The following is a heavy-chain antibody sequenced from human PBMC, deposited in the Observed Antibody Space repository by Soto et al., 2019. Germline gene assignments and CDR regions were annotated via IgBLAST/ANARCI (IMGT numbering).Heavy chain of an antibody. CDR3: TRDYALYDYYMDV. Sequence: ASVKVSCKASGGTFSSYTISWVRQAPGQGLEWMGRIIPILGIANYAQKFQGRVTITADKSTSTAYMELSSLRSEDTAVYYCTRDYALYDYYMDVWGKGTTVTVSS. J-gene: IGHJ6*03. CDR2: IIPILGIA. CDR1: GGTFSSYT. V-gene: IGHV1-69*02. D-gene: IGHD4-17*01.